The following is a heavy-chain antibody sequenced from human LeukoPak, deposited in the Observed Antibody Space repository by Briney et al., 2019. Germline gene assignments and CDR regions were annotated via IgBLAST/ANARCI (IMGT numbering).Heavy chain of an antibody. CDR3: ARDLVAGTGNWFDP. CDR1: GSTFTGYY. J-gene: IGHJ5*02. V-gene: IGHV1-2*02. D-gene: IGHD6-19*01. CDR2: INPNSGGT. Sequence: ASVKVSCKASGSTFTGYYMHWVRQAPGQGLEWMGWINPNSGGTNYAQKFQGRVTMTRDTSISTAYMELSRLRSDDTAVYYCARDLVAGTGNWFDPWGQGTLVTVSS.